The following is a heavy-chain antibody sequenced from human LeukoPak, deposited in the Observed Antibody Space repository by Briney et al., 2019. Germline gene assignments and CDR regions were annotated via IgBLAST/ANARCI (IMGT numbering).Heavy chain of an antibody. V-gene: IGHV3-9*02. J-gene: IGHJ6*02. D-gene: IGHD3-10*01. CDR3: GKDMNPGGADV. CDR1: GFNSEDHA. Sequence: GGSLRLSCVVSGFNSEDHAMHWVRQAPGKGLEWVSGIYWSSSGTGYADSVKGRFTVSRDSAKNSLYLQMNSLRPEDTALYYCGKDMNPGGADVWGQGTTVTVSS. CDR2: IYWSSSGT.